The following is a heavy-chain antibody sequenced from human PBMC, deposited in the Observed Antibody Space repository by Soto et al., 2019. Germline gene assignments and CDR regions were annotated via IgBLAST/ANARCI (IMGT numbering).Heavy chain of an antibody. V-gene: IGHV1-18*01. CDR3: ARVIMIFGVANLGSYFDY. CDR1: GYTFSNFG. D-gene: IGHD3-3*01. CDR2: ISPSNGQT. J-gene: IGHJ4*02. Sequence: ASVKVSCKASGYTFSNFGLRWVRQAPGQGLEWMGWISPSNGQTIYAQNFHGRVTMTTDTSTATAHMELRSLISDDTAVYYCARVIMIFGVANLGSYFDYWGQGTRVTVSS.